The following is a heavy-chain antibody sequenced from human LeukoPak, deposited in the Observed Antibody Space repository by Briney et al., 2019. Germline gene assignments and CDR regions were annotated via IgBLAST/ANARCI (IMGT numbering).Heavy chain of an antibody. V-gene: IGHV5-51*01. J-gene: IGHJ6*02. CDR1: GYSFTSYW. Sequence: GESLKISCKGSGYSFTSYWIGWVRQMPGKGLEWMGIIYPGDSDTRYSPSFQGQVTISADKSISTAYLQWSSLKASDTAMYYCARLKYDILTGQSRAATYYYYGMDVWGQGTTVTVSS. CDR3: ARLKYDILTGQSRAATYYYYGMDV. CDR2: IYPGDSDT. D-gene: IGHD3-9*01.